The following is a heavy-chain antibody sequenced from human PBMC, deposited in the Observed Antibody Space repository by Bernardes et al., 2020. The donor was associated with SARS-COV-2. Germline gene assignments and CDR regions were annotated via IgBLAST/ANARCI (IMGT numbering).Heavy chain of an antibody. CDR3: AREGRYFDWLLSFDY. CDR1: GFTFSSYA. CDR2: ISYDGSNK. J-gene: IGHJ4*02. V-gene: IGHV3-30-3*01. Sequence: GGSLRLSCAASGFTFSSYAMHWVRQAPGKGLEWVAVISYDGSNKYYADSVKGRFTISRDNSKNTLYLQMNSLRAEDTAVYYCAREGRYFDWLLSFDYWGQGTLVTVSS. D-gene: IGHD3-9*01.